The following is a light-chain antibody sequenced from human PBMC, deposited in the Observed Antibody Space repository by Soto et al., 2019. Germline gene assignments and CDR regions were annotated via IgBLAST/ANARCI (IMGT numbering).Light chain of an antibody. Sequence: QSALAQPRSVSGSPGQSVTISCSGTSSDVGGYNSVSWYQQFPGKAPKLMIHDVTKRPSGVPDRFSGSKSGNTASLTISGLQAEDEADYYCCSYAASYTLVFGGGTKVTVL. CDR1: SSDVGGYNS. V-gene: IGLV2-11*01. J-gene: IGLJ2*01. CDR3: CSYAASYTLV. CDR2: DVT.